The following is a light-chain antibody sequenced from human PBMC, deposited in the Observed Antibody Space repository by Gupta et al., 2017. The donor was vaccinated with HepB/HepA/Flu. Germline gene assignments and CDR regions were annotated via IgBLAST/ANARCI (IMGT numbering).Light chain of an antibody. CDR3: QQDGSSPRA. J-gene: IGKJ4*01. Sequence: EIVLTQSPGTLSLSPGERATLSCRASQSVSSSYLALYQQKPGQAPRLLISGAPSRATSIPDRFSGSGSWTXFTLTIXRLESEDYAVYYCQQDGSSPRAFGXGTKVEIK. V-gene: IGKV3-20*01. CDR2: GAP. CDR1: QSVSSSY.